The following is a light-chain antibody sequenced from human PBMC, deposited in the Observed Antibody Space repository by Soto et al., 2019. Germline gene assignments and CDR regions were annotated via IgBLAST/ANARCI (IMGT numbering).Light chain of an antibody. J-gene: IGKJ1*01. V-gene: IGKV1-12*01. CDR1: QDISSW. Sequence: DIQMTQSPSSVSASVGARVTITCRASQDISSWLAWYQQNPGKAPKLLIYAATSLQGGGPSRFSGSGSGTDFTLTFSSLQPEDFATYYCQQADSFPWTFGQGTKVEI. CDR2: AAT. CDR3: QQADSFPWT.